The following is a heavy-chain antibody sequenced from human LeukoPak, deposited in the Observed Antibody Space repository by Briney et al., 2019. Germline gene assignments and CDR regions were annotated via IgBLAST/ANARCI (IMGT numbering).Heavy chain of an antibody. Sequence: PSETLSLTCTVSGGSISSYYWSWIRQPPGKGLEWIGYIYYSGSTNYNPSLKSRVTISVDTSKNQFSLKLSSVTAADTAVYYCARGRAAAGGSGTNFDYWGQGTLVTVSS. J-gene: IGHJ4*02. V-gene: IGHV4-59*12. CDR2: IYYSGST. D-gene: IGHD6-13*01. CDR3: ARGRAAAGGSGTNFDY. CDR1: GGSISSYY.